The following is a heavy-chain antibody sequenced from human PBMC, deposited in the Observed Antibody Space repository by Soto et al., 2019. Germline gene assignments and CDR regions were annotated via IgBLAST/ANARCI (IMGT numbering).Heavy chain of an antibody. CDR3: AHIVVAGLGYYFDY. CDR2: IYWDDDK. D-gene: IGHD6-19*01. V-gene: IGHV2-5*02. CDR1: GFSLSSTRMA. J-gene: IGHJ4*02. Sequence: QITLKESGPTLVKPTQTLTLTCTFSGFSLSSTRMAVGWIRQPPGKALEWLALIYWDDDKRYSPFLKSRLTNTKDTSKSPVVLTMTNMDPVDTARYYCAHIVVAGLGYYFDYWGQGTLVTVSS.